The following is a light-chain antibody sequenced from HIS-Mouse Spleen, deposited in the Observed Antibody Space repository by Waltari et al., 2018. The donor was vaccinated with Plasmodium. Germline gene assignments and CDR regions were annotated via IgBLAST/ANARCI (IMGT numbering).Light chain of an antibody. CDR2: EDS. J-gene: IGLJ3*02. Sequence: SYELTQPPSVSVSPGQKARITCSGDALPKKTAYWYQQNSGQAPVLVSYEDSKRPSGIPERFSGSSSGTMATLTISGAQVEDEADYYCYSTDSSGNHRVFGGGTKLTVL. V-gene: IGLV3-10*01. CDR1: ALPKKT. CDR3: YSTDSSGNHRV.